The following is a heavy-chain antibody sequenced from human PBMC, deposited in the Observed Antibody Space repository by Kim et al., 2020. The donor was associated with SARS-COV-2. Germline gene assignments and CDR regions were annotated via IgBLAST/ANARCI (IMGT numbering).Heavy chain of an antibody. CDR1: GFTFNYFG. CDR2: ISHDGTDK. Sequence: GGSLRLSCAASGFTFNYFGMHWVRQAPGKGLEWVTLISHDGTDKYYVDSVKGRFTISRDNSMNMLYLQMNSLRPEDTAVYYCAKDVRNFDYRDGMDVWGPGTTVIVSS. CDR3: AKDVRNFDYRDGMDV. D-gene: IGHD3-9*01. J-gene: IGHJ6*02. V-gene: IGHV3-30*18.